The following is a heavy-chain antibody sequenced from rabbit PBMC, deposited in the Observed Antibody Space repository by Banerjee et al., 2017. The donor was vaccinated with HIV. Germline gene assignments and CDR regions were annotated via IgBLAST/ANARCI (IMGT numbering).Heavy chain of an antibody. Sequence: QSLEESGGDLVKPGASLTLTCTASGIDFTSSYWICWVRQAPGKGLEWIACMDPGSIGNTYYANWAKGQCAISKTSSTTVTLQLNSLTVADTATYFCARAYAGYPGNGYGSFTLWGPGTLVTVS. CDR3: ARAYAGYPGNGYGSFTL. CDR1: GIDFTSSYW. J-gene: IGHJ4*01. CDR2: MDPGSIGNT. V-gene: IGHV1S40*01. D-gene: IGHD6-1*01.